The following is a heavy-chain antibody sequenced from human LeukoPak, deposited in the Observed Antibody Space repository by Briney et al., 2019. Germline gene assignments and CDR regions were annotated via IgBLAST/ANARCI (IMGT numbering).Heavy chain of an antibody. J-gene: IGHJ4*02. Sequence: GGSLRLSCVASGFPFSTYAMHWVRQAPGKGLEYVSGISSNGSNTNYADFVEGRFTISRDNSKNTLYLRMGSLRPEDMAVYYCARVSGYSYGQWGQGTLVTVSS. D-gene: IGHD5-18*01. CDR2: ISSNGSNT. V-gene: IGHV3-64*02. CDR1: GFPFSTYA. CDR3: ARVSGYSYGQ.